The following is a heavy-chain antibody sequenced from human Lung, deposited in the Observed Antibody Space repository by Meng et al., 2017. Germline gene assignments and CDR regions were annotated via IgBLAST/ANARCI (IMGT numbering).Heavy chain of an antibody. D-gene: IGHD1-26*01. CDR3: ARGPTTMSYDFDY. V-gene: IGHV4-34*05. J-gene: IGHJ4*02. CDR1: SNACSYYD. CDR2: ITHSGST. Sequence: QLPVHHGAAGTLKPAYPRSLCSVCSSNACSYYDRCVSRQPRGKLLERSREITHSGSTNYTPSLESRATISVDTSPNNLSLKLSSGTAADSAVYYCARGPTTMSYDFDYWGQGTLVTVSS.